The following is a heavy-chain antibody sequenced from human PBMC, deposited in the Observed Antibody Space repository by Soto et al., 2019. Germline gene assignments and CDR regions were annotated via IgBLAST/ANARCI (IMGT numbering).Heavy chain of an antibody. Sequence: QVQLVQSGSSVKKPGSSVKVSCKASGGTFSSYAISWVRQAPGQGLEWMGGIIPIFNATPYAQKFQGRVTITADESTSTAYMELCSLRSEDTAVDYSAWEDFHSEIYYGIDVWGQGTTVTVSS. CDR2: IIPIFNAT. CDR1: GGTFSSYA. J-gene: IGHJ6*02. D-gene: IGHD2-21*01. CDR3: AWEDFHSEIYYGIDV. V-gene: IGHV1-69*01.